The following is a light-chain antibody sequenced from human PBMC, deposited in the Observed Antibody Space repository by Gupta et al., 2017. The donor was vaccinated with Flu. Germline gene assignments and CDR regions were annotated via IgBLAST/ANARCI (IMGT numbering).Light chain of an antibody. CDR1: QSVSSSY. J-gene: IGKJ1*01. Sequence: IVLTQSPGTLSLSPGERATLSCRASQSVSSSYLAWYQQKPGQAPRLLIYGASSRATSIPDRFSGSGSGTDFTLTMSRLEPEDFAVYYCQQYCSSPRTFGQGTKVEIK. CDR3: QQYCSSPRT. V-gene: IGKV3-20*01. CDR2: GAS.